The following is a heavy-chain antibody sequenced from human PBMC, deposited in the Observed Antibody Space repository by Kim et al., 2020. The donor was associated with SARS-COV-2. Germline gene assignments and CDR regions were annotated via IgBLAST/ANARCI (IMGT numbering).Heavy chain of an antibody. Sequence: QKFQGRVTMTRDTSISTAYMELSRLRSDDTAVYYCASNLRLVPSFNWFDPWGQGTLVTVSS. CDR3: ASNLRLVPSFNWFDP. D-gene: IGHD6-19*01. J-gene: IGHJ5*02. V-gene: IGHV1-2*02.